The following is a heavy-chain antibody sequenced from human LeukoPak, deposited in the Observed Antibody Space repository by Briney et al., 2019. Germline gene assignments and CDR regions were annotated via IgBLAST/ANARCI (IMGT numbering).Heavy chain of an antibody. CDR1: GGSISSYY. J-gene: IGHJ4*02. V-gene: IGHV4-39*01. CDR3: ARHREYSSSWVDY. D-gene: IGHD6-6*01. Sequence: SETLPLTCTVSGGSISSYYWGWIRQPPGKGLEWIGSIYYSGSTYYNPSLKSRVTISVDTSKNQFSLKLSSVTAADTAVYYCARHREYSSSWVDYWGQGTLVTVSS. CDR2: IYYSGST.